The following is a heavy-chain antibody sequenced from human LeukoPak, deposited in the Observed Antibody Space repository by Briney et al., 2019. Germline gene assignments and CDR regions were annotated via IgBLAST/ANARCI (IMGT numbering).Heavy chain of an antibody. CDR2: ISGSGGST. D-gene: IGHD6-13*01. CDR1: GFTFSSYA. V-gene: IGHV3-23*01. CDR3: AKGADVLIPAAGSLFDY. J-gene: IGHJ4*02. Sequence: GGSLRLSCAASGFTFSSYAMTWVRQVPGKGLEWVSAISGSGGSTDYADSVKGRVTISRDNSKNTLYLQTNSLRAEDTAVYYCAKGADVLIPAAGSLFDYWGQGTLVTVSS.